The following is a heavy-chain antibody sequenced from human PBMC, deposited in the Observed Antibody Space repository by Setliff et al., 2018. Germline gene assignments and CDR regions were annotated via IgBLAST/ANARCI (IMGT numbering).Heavy chain of an antibody. J-gene: IGHJ4*02. CDR1: GFTFSGYS. D-gene: IGHD7-27*01. CDR3: VRDLHWGFDY. V-gene: IGHV3-48*01. CDR2: ISSSRHIS. Sequence: PGGSLSLSCEASGFTFSGYSMNWVRQAPGKGLEWVSYISSSRHISSYAYSVKGRFTISRDNAKNSLYLQMNSLRAEDTAVYYCVRDLHWGFDYWGLGTLVTVSS.